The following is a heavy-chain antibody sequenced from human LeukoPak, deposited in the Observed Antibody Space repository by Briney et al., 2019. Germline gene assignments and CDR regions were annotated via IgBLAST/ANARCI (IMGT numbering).Heavy chain of an antibody. V-gene: IGHV1-2*04. D-gene: IGHD6-19*01. J-gene: IGHJ6*02. CDR3: ARDRYSSGLYYYYYYGMDV. CDR1: GYTFTGYY. Sequence: ASVKVSCTASGYTFTGYYMHWVRQAPGQGLEWMGWINPNSGGTNYAQKFQGWVTMTRDTSISTAYMELSRLRSDDTAVYYCARDRYSSGLYYYYYYGMDVWGQGTTVTVSS. CDR2: INPNSGGT.